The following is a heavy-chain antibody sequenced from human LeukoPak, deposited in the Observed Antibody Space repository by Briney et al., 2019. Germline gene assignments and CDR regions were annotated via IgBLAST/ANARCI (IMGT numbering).Heavy chain of an antibody. CDR3: ARGSSGWSDTYYYYMDV. CDR1: GGTFSSYA. Sequence: GASVKVSCKASGGTFSSYAISWVRQAPGQGLEWMGGIIPIFGTANYAQKFQGRVTITADESTSTAYMELSSLRSEDTAVYYCARGSSGWSDTYYYYMDVWGKGTTVTVSS. CDR2: IIPIFGTA. V-gene: IGHV1-69*13. D-gene: IGHD3-3*01. J-gene: IGHJ6*03.